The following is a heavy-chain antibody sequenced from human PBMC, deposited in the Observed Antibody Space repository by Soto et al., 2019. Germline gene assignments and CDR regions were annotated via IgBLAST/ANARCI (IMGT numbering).Heavy chain of an antibody. CDR2: IYYSGST. CDR1: GGSISSYY. J-gene: IGHJ4*02. V-gene: IGHV4-59*01. CDR3: ATLTRRDGYNFDY. Sequence: PSETLSLTCTVSGGSISSYYWSWIRQPPGKGLEWIGYIYYSGSTNYNPSLKSRVTISVDTSKNQFSLKLSSVTAADTAVYYCATLTRRDGYNFDYWGQGTLVTVSS. D-gene: IGHD5-12*01.